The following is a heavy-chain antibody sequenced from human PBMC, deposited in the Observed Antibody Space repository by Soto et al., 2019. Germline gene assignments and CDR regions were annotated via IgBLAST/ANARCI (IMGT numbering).Heavy chain of an antibody. D-gene: IGHD2-8*01. J-gene: IGHJ4*02. V-gene: IGHV3-7*01. Sequence: AGGSLRLSCAASGFTFSSYWMNWVRQAPGKGLEWVANIKRDGSEKYYVDSVKGRFTISRDNAKNSLYLQMNSLRAEDTAVYYCAKYCSSDVCFDYWGQGTLVTVSS. CDR3: AKYCSSDVCFDY. CDR1: GFTFSSYW. CDR2: IKRDGSEK.